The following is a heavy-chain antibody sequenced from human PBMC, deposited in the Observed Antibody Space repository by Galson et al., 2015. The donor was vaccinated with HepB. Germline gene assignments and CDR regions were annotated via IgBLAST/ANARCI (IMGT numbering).Heavy chain of an antibody. CDR1: GYTFTDYY. Sequence: SVKVSCKASGYTFTDYYMHWVRQAPGLGLEWMGRINPDSGDTNYAQNFQGRVTLTRDTSISTAYMELTRLISDDTAVYYCAREVVTYCGGDYSDAFDIWGQGTMVTVSS. J-gene: IGHJ3*02. D-gene: IGHD2-21*01. V-gene: IGHV1-2*06. CDR3: AREVVTYCGGDYSDAFDI. CDR2: INPDSGDT.